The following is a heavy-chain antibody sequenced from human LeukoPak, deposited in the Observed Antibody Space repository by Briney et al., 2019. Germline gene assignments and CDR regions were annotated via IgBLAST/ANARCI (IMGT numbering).Heavy chain of an antibody. CDR2: ISGYTGRT. CDR1: GFTFSHYA. Sequence: PGGSLRLSCAASGFTFSHYAMTWVRRVPGKGLEWVSSISGYTGRTYYADSVKGRFTISRDNSNDRVYLQMNSLRAEDTALYYCAKFLGGDEKVDAFDVWGQGTRVTVSS. V-gene: IGHV3-23*01. J-gene: IGHJ3*01. CDR3: AKFLGGDEKVDAFDV. D-gene: IGHD2/OR15-2a*01.